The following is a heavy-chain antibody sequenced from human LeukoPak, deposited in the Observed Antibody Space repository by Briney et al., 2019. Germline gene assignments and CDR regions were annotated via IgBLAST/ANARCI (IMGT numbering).Heavy chain of an antibody. D-gene: IGHD3-22*01. Sequence: GGSLRLSCAASGFTFSSFSMNWVRQAPGKGLEWVSYISSSSTIYYADSVKGRFTISRDNAKNSLYLQMHSLRAEDTAVYYCARDKGDRSGYPFFDSWGQGTLVSVSS. CDR2: ISSSSTI. CDR1: GFTFSSFS. V-gene: IGHV3-48*04. J-gene: IGHJ4*02. CDR3: ARDKGDRSGYPFFDS.